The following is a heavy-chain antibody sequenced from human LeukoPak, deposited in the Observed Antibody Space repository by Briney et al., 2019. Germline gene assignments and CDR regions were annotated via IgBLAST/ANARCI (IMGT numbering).Heavy chain of an antibody. CDR2: ISGDGSSI. J-gene: IGHJ5*02. D-gene: IGHD3-10*01. V-gene: IGHV3-74*01. CDR3: ARGRGPYGWFDP. Sequence: GGSLRLSCAASGFSSNSYWMHWARQAPGEGLVWVARISGDGSSINYADSVKGRFTISRDNAKNTLYLQMNSLRVEDTAVYYCARGRGPYGWFDPWGQGTLVTVSS. CDR1: GFSSNSYW.